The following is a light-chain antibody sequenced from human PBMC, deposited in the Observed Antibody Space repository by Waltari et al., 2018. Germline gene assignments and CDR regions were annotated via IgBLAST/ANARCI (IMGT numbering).Light chain of an antibody. CDR3: QQYGSSPPYT. CDR1: QSVSINY. J-gene: IGKJ2*01. Sequence: EIVLTQSPGTLSLSPGERASLSCRASQSVSINYLAWYQQRPGQPPSLLIYGASSRATGIPDRCSGSGSGTYFTLTISRLEPEDCAVYYCQQYGSSPPYTFGQGTKLESK. V-gene: IGKV3-20*01. CDR2: GAS.